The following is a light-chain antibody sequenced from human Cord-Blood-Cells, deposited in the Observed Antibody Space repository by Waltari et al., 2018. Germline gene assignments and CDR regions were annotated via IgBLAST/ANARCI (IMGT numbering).Light chain of an antibody. CDR2: EGS. J-gene: IGLJ3*02. Sequence: QSALTQPASMSGSPGQSITISCTGTSSDVGSYNLVSWYQQHPGKAPKLMIYEGSKRPSGVSNRFSCSKSGNTASLTISGLQAEDEADYYCCSYAGSSTWVFGGGSKLTVL. CDR3: CSYAGSSTWV. V-gene: IGLV2-23*01. CDR1: SSDVGSYNL.